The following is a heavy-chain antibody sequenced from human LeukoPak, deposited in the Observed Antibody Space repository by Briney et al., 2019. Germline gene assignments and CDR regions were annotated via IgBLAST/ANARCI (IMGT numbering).Heavy chain of an antibody. V-gene: IGHV1-2*02. D-gene: IGHD1-26*01. CDR2: INPNSGGT. CDR1: GYTFTGYY. J-gene: IGHJ4*02. CDR3: ARVLGLGGSYPYDY. Sequence: GASVKVSCKASGYTFTGYYMHWVRQAPGQGLEWMGWINPNSGGTNYAQKFQGRVTMTRDTSISTAYMELSRLRSDDTAVYYCARVLGLGGSYPYDYWGQGTLVTVSS.